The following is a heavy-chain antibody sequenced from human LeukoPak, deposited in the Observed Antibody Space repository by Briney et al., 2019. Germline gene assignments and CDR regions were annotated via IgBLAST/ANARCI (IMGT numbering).Heavy chain of an antibody. CDR1: GFTFSSYW. Sequence: GGSLRLSCAASGFTFSSYWMHWVRQAPGKGLVGVSRINSDGSSTSYADSVKGRFTISRDNAKNTLYLQMNSLRAEDTAVYYCARARSGSTRQLDVWGKGTTVTVSS. V-gene: IGHV3-74*01. D-gene: IGHD1-1*01. CDR3: ARARSGSTRQLDV. CDR2: INSDGSST. J-gene: IGHJ6*04.